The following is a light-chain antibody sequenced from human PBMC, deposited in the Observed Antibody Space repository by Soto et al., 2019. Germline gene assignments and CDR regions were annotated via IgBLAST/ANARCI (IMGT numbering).Light chain of an antibody. J-gene: IGLJ2*01. Sequence: QSVLTQPASVSGSPGQSITISCTGTSSDVGTYNYVSWYQHHPGKAPKLIIHSNDQRPSGVPDRFSGSKSGTSASLAISGLQSEDEADYYCATWDDSLHGVVFGGGTKLTVL. V-gene: IGLV1-44*01. CDR3: ATWDDSLHGVV. CDR2: SND. CDR1: SSDVGTYN.